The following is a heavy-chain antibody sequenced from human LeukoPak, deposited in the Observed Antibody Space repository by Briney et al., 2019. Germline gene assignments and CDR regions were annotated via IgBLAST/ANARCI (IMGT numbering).Heavy chain of an antibody. J-gene: IGHJ4*02. CDR1: GGSFSGYS. CDR2: INHSGST. CDR3: ARRSIAALDY. D-gene: IGHD6-6*01. V-gene: IGHV4-34*01. Sequence: LETLSLTCAVYGGSFSGYSWSWIRQPPGKGLEWIGEINHSGSTNYNPSPKSRVTISVDTSKNQFSLNLGSVTAADTAVYYCARRSIAALDYWGQGILVTVSS.